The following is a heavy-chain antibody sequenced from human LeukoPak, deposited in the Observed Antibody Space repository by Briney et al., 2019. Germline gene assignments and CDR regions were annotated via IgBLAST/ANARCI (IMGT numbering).Heavy chain of an antibody. D-gene: IGHD3-16*01. CDR3: ARSFVPYDGNFWYGFDP. CDR1: GYTFTSYG. J-gene: IGHJ5*02. Sequence: ASVKVSCKASGYTFTSYGISWVRQAPGQGLEWMGWISAYNGNTNYAQKLQGRVTMTTDTSTSTAYMELRSLRSDDTAVYYCARSFVPYDGNFWYGFDPWGQGTLVTVSS. CDR2: ISAYNGNT. V-gene: IGHV1-18*01.